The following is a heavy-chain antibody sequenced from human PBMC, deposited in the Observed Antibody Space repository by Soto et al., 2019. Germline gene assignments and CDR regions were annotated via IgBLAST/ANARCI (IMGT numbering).Heavy chain of an antibody. CDR2: ISAYNGNT. CDR3: ARWEGYCRSTSCLRSWFDP. V-gene: IGHV1-18*01. D-gene: IGHD2-2*01. J-gene: IGHJ5*02. Sequence: ASVKVSCKASGYTFTSYGISWVRQAPGQGLEWMGWISAYNGNTNYAQKLQGRVTMTTDTSTSTAYMELSSLRSEDTAVYYCARWEGYCRSTSCLRSWFDPWGQGTLVTVSS. CDR1: GYTFTSYG.